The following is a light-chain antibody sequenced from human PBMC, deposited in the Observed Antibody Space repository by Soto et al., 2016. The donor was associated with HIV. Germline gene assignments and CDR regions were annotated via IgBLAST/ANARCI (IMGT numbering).Light chain of an antibody. J-gene: IGKJ3*01. V-gene: IGKV1-5*03. Sequence: DIQMTQSPSTLSASVGDRVTITCRVSQSISSWLAWYQQKPGKAPKLLMYKASSLESGVPSRFSGSGSGTEFTLTISSLQPDDFATYYCQQYNSYPTFGPGPKWISN. CDR3: QQYNSYPT. CDR1: QSISSW. CDR2: KAS.